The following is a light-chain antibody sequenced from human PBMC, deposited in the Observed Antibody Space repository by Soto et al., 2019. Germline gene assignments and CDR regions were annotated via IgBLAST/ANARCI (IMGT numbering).Light chain of an antibody. CDR3: QKYGGSPAIT. Sequence: IVMQKSPATLSVSPGDRATLSCRASQSISTKLAWYQQKPGQAPRLLIFAASSRATGIPDRFRASASGTDFTLTIRRLEPEDFAVYFCQKYGGSPAITVGQGTRLEI. J-gene: IGKJ5*01. V-gene: IGKV3-20*01. CDR1: QSISTK. CDR2: AAS.